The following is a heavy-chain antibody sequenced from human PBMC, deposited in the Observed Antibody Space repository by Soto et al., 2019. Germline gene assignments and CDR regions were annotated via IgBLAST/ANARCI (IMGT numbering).Heavy chain of an antibody. J-gene: IGHJ4*02. Sequence: GASVKVSCKASGYTFTSYGISWVRQAPGQGLEWMGWISAYNGNTNYAQKLQGRVTMTTDTSTSTAYMELRSLRSDDTAVYYCARHPTNTFGGVIVPFDYWGQGTLVTVSS. V-gene: IGHV1-18*01. CDR1: GYTFTSYG. CDR2: ISAYNGNT. D-gene: IGHD3-16*02. CDR3: ARHPTNTFGGVIVPFDY.